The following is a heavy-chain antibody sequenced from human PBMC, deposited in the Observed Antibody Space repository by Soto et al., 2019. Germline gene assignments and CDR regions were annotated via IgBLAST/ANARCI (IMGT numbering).Heavy chain of an antibody. V-gene: IGHV1-69*01. Sequence: QVQLVQSEAEVKKPGSSVKVSCKSSGLTFRSDSISWVRQAPGQGLEWMGGIIPISRTPTYAQKFQGRVTISADESTRTAYMEVTSLTFEDTAVYYCARGVASSDWGQGTLVTVSS. CDR1: GLTFRSDS. J-gene: IGHJ4*02. D-gene: IGHD5-12*01. CDR2: IIPISRTP. CDR3: ARGVASSD.